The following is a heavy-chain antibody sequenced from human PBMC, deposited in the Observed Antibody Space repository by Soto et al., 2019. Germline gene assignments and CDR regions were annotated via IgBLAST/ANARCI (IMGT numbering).Heavy chain of an antibody. CDR2: LIPVFGTT. J-gene: IGHJ4*02. CDR3: ERASVDNHYGSGNYYYWADCSFDH. D-gene: IGHD3-10*01. V-gene: IGHV1-69*06. CDR1: GGTFFTDDHRRVRTTYS. Sequence: QGQLVQSGTEVKTPGSSVRVSCRAEGGTFFTDDHRRVRTTYSMSWVRQAPGQGLEWMGGLIPVFGTTTYAQRLQDKVTITADKSLSKAYMQLSSMRSEDTAIYYCERASVDNHYGSGNYYYWADCSFDHWGQGTLVTVSS.